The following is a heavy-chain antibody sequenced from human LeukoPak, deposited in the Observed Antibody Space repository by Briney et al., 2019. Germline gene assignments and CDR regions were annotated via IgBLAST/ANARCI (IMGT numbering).Heavy chain of an antibody. CDR2: IYYSGST. CDR3: ARWIVGALDY. V-gene: IGHV4-39*02. CDR1: GGSISSSSYY. J-gene: IGHJ4*02. Sequence: SETLSLTCTVSGGSISSSSYYWGWIRQPPGKGLEWIGSIYYSGSTYYNPSLKSRVTISVDTSKNHFSVKLSSVTAADTAVYYCARWIVGALDYWGQGALVTVSS. D-gene: IGHD1-26*01.